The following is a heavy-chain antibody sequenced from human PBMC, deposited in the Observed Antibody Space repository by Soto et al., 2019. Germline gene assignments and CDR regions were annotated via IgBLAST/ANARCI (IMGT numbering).Heavy chain of an antibody. CDR2: TSQADTT. J-gene: IGHJ4*01. Sequence: SETLSLTCVVYGESLGGFYWSWLRQSPGKLVECIGETSQADTTRYSRSLKSGVSIPADTSKNQFSLTLIPVTAADTAVYYGVHSRNVADDYWGHVTLGTVSS. CDR3: VHSRNVADDY. V-gene: IGHV4-34*01. D-gene: IGHD2-15*01. CDR1: GESLGGFY.